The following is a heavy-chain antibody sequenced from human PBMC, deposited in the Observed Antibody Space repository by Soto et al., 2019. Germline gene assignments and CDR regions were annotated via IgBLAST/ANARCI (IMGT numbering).Heavy chain of an antibody. J-gene: IGHJ6*02. Sequence: PSETLSLTCTVSGGSISSSSYYWGWIRQPPGKGLEWIGSIYYSGSTYYNPSLKSRVTISVDTSKNQFSLKLSSVTAADTAVYYCGRIAAAGRYYYYGMDVWGQGTMVTVSS. CDR1: GGSISSSSYY. CDR2: IYYSGST. CDR3: GRIAAAGRYYYYGMDV. V-gene: IGHV4-39*01. D-gene: IGHD6-13*01.